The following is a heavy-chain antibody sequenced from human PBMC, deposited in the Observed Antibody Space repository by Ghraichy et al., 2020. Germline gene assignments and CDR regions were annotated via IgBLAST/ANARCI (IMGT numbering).Heavy chain of an antibody. V-gene: IGHV4-34*01. Sequence: SQTLSLTCAVYGGSFSGYYWSWIRQPPGKGLEWIGEINHSGSTNYNPSLKSRVTISVDTSKNQFSLKLSSVTAADTAVYYCASVGVVTALDYWGQGTLVTVSS. J-gene: IGHJ4*02. CDR2: INHSGST. CDR1: GGSFSGYY. CDR3: ASVGVVTALDY. D-gene: IGHD2-21*02.